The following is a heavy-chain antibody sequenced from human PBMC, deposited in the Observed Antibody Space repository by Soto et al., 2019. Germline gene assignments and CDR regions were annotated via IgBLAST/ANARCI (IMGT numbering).Heavy chain of an antibody. J-gene: IGHJ5*02. V-gene: IGHV1-8*01. CDR2: KNPNSGNT. CDR3: ARGYSSSRRPYNRFDP. CDR1: GYTFTSYD. D-gene: IGHD6-13*01. Sequence: QVQLVQSGAEVKQPGASVKVSCTASGYTFTSYDINWVRQATGQGLEWMGWKNPNSGNTGYAQKFQRRVTMTKNTYISTDYMERSSRRSEDTAVYYCARGYSSSRRPYNRFDPWGQGTLVTVSS.